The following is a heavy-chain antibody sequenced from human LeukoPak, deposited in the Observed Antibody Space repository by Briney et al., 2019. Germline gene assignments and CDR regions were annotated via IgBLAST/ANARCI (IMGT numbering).Heavy chain of an antibody. Sequence: GRSLRLSCAASGFTFSTYWMTWVRQAPGKGLEWVANIKHDGSGPSYLDSVKGRFTISRDNARNSLSLQMSSLRAEDTAVYYCARAREITVSGTDYFDYWGQGTLVTVSS. CDR3: ARAREITVSGTDYFDY. V-gene: IGHV3-7*01. D-gene: IGHD6-19*01. CDR2: IKHDGSGP. CDR1: GFTFSTYW. J-gene: IGHJ4*02.